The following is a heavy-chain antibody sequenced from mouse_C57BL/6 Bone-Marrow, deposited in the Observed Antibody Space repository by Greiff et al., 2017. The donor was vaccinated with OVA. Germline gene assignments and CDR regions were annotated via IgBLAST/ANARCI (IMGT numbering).Heavy chain of an antibody. D-gene: IGHD4-1*01. CDR3: ARRGPWVYAMDY. CDR2: IHPNSGST. V-gene: IGHV1-64*01. CDR1: GYTFTSYW. J-gene: IGHJ4*01. Sequence: QVQLQQPGAELVKPGASVKLSCKASGYTFTSYWMHWVKQRPGQGLEWIGMIHPNSGSTNYNEKFKGKATLTADKSSSTAYMELRSLTSEDSAVYFCARRGPWVYAMDYWGQGTSVTVSS.